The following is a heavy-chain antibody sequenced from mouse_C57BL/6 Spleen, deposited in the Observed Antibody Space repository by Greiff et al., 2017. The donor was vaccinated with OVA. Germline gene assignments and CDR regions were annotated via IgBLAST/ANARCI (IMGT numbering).Heavy chain of an antibody. CDR2: IYPGDGDT. CDR1: GYAFSSYW. J-gene: IGHJ4*01. D-gene: IGHD3-1*01. Sequence: VQLQQSGAELVKPGASVKISCKASGYAFSSYWMNWVKQRPGKGLEWIGQIYPGDGDTNYNGKFKGKATLTADKSSSTAYMQLSSLTSEDSAVYFCARHRHGYAMDYWGQRTSVTVSS. CDR3: ARHRHGYAMDY. V-gene: IGHV1-80*01.